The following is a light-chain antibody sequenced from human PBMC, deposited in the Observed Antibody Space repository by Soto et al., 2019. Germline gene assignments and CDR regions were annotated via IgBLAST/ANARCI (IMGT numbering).Light chain of an antibody. V-gene: IGKV3-11*01. J-gene: IGKJ4*01. CDR3: QQHSNWPLT. CDR1: QSVSSN. Sequence: EIVLIQSPAPLSLSPGERATLSCRASQSVSSNLAWYQQNPGQAPRLLIFDASNRATGIPARFSGSGSGTDFTLTISSLEPEDFAVYYCQQHSNWPLTFGGGTKVEIK. CDR2: DAS.